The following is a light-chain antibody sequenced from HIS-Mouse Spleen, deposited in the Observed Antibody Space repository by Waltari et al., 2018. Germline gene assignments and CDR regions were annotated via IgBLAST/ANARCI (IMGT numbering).Light chain of an antibody. V-gene: IGLV2-23*01. CDR1: SRHVGSDNL. J-gene: IGLJ1*01. Sequence: QSALTQPASVSGSPGQSITISCTGTSRHVGSDNLVSWYQQHPGKPPKLMIYEGSKRPSGVSNRFSGSKSGNTASLTISGLQAEDEADYYCCSYAGSSTYVFGTGTKVTVL. CDR2: EGS. CDR3: CSYAGSSTYV.